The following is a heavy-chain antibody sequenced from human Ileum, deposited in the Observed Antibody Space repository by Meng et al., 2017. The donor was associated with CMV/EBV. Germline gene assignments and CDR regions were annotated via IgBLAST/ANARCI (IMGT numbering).Heavy chain of an antibody. V-gene: IGHV5-51*01. CDR2: IYLDDSDT. CDR3: ASPRITGDAFDF. D-gene: IGHD1-20*01. Sequence: GGSLRLSCKNSGFNVATFWIAWVRQMPGKGLEWMGIIYLDDSDTRYRPSFQGQVTISADKSITTAYLQWSSLKASDTAMYYCASPRITGDAFDFWGQGTMVTVSS. CDR1: GFNVATFW. J-gene: IGHJ3*01.